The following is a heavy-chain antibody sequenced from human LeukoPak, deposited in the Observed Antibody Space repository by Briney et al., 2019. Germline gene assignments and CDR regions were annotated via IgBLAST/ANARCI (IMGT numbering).Heavy chain of an antibody. Sequence: SETLSLTCTVSGYSISSGYYWGWIRQPPGKGLEWIGSIYHSGSTYYNPSLKSRVTISVDTSKNQFSLKLSSVTAADTAVYYCATQGYSGYDDRGSFDYWGLGTLVTVSS. D-gene: IGHD5-12*01. CDR1: GYSISSGYY. V-gene: IGHV4-38-2*02. CDR2: IYHSGST. CDR3: ATQGYSGYDDRGSFDY. J-gene: IGHJ4*02.